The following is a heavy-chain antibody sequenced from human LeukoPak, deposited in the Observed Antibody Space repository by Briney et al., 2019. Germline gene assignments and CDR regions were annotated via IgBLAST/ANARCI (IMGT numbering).Heavy chain of an antibody. CDR3: AKVWKGQMATIDY. V-gene: IGHV3-23*01. CDR1: GFTFSRYA. D-gene: IGHD5-24*01. J-gene: IGHJ4*02. Sequence: GGSLRLSCAASGFTFSRYAMSWVRQAPGKGLEWVSAISGSGGSTYFADSVKGRFTISRDNSKNTLNLQMNSLRAEDTAVYYCAKVWKGQMATIDYWGQGTLVTVSS. CDR2: ISGSGGST.